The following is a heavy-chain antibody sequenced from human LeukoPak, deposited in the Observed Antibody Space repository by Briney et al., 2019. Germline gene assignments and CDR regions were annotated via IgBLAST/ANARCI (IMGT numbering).Heavy chain of an antibody. CDR3: AKDIVGGGDDY. V-gene: IGHV3-11*04. CDR1: GFTFSDYY. J-gene: IGHJ4*02. Sequence: GGSLRLSCAASGFTFSDYYMSWIRQAPGKGLEWVSYISSSGSTIYYADSVKGRFTISRDNAKNSIYLQMNSLRVEDTAVYYCAKDIVGGGDDYWGQGTLVIVSS. D-gene: IGHD2-21*02. CDR2: ISSSGSTI.